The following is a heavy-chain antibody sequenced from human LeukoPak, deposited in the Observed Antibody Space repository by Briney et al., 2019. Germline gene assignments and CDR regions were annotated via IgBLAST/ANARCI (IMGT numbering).Heavy chain of an antibody. CDR3: AGIFGTAFDP. Sequence: PGGSLRLSCAASGFTFSSYWMHWVRQAPGKRLVWVSRINSDGSSTSYADSVKGRFTISRDNAKNTLYLQMNSLRAEDTAVYYCAGIFGTAFDPWGQGTLVTVSS. CDR1: GFTFSSYW. V-gene: IGHV3-74*01. D-gene: IGHD3-3*01. J-gene: IGHJ5*02. CDR2: INSDGSST.